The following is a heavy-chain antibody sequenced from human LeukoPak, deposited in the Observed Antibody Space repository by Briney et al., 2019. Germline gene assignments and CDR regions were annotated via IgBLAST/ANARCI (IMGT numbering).Heavy chain of an antibody. D-gene: IGHD3-22*01. V-gene: IGHV3-33*01. J-gene: IGHJ4*02. CDR1: GFTFSIYG. CDR2: IWYDGSNK. CDR3: ARKHYYDSSGPDY. Sequence: GGSLRLSCAASGFTFSIYGMHWVRQAPGKGLEWVAVIWYDGSNKYCADSVKGRSTISRDNSKNTLYLQMNSLRAEDTAVYYCARKHYYDSSGPDYWGQGTLVTVSS.